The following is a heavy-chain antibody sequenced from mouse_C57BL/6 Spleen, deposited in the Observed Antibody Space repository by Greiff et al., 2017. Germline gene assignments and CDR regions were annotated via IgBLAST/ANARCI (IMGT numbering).Heavy chain of an antibody. D-gene: IGHD2-1*01. CDR2: ISSGSSTI. Sequence: EVKLMDSGGGLVKPGGSLKLSCAASGFTFSDYGMHWVRQAPEKGLEWVAYISSGSSTIYYADTVKGRFTISRDNAKNTLFLQMTSLRSEDTAMYYCARFYYGNFDYWGQGTTLTVSS. CDR1: GFTFSDYG. J-gene: IGHJ2*01. V-gene: IGHV5-17*01. CDR3: ARFYYGNFDY.